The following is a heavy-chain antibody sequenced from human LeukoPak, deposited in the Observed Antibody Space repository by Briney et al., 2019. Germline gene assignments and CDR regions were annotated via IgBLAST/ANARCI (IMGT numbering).Heavy chain of an antibody. J-gene: IGHJ4*02. CDR1: GYTFTDYY. V-gene: IGHV1-69-2*01. CDR2: VDPEGGET. D-gene: IGHD1-1*01. CDR3: HSMFTGTTDY. Sequence: ASVKISCKVSGYTFTDYYMHWVQQAPGKGLEWMGLVDPEGGETIYAEKFQGRVTITADTSTDTAYMELSSLRSEDTAVYYCHSMFTGTTDYWGQGTLVTVSS.